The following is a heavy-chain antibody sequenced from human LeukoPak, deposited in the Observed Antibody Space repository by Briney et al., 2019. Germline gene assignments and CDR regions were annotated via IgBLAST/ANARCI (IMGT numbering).Heavy chain of an antibody. Sequence: ASVKVSCKASGYTFTSYGISWVRQAPGQGLEWMGWISAYNGNTNYAQKLQGRVTMTTDTSTSTAYMELRSLRSDGTAVYYCARGYYYDSSGYYSGNWFDPWGQGTLVTVPS. CDR2: ISAYNGNT. J-gene: IGHJ5*02. V-gene: IGHV1-18*01. D-gene: IGHD3-22*01. CDR1: GYTFTSYG. CDR3: ARGYYYDSSGYYSGNWFDP.